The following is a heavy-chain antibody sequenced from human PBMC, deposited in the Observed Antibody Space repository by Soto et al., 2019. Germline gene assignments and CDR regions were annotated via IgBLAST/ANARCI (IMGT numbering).Heavy chain of an antibody. CDR3: GRGHSQSIDDCHFEG. CDR1: GFTFSSYS. J-gene: IGHJ4*02. V-gene: IGHV3-21*01. CDR2: ISSSSSYI. Sequence: VGSLRLSCAASGFTFSSYSMNWVRHSPGKGLEWVSSISSSSSYIYYADSVKGRFTISRDNAKNSLYLQMNSLRAEDTAVYYCGRGHSQSIDDCHFEGWGQGTMVTVSS. D-gene: IGHD2-21*01.